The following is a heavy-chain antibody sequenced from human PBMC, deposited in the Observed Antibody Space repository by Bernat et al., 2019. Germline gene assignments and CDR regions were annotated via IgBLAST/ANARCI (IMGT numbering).Heavy chain of an antibody. Sequence: EVQLVESGGGLVQPGGSLRLSCAASGFTFSSYEMNWVRQAPGKGLEWVSYISSSCSTIYYADSVKGRFTISRDNAKNSLYLQMNSLRAEDTAVYYCARISCSGGSCPDAFDIWGQGTMVTVSS. CDR2: ISSSCSTI. CDR1: GFTFSSYE. D-gene: IGHD2-15*01. J-gene: IGHJ3*02. CDR3: ARISCSGGSCPDAFDI. V-gene: IGHV3-48*03.